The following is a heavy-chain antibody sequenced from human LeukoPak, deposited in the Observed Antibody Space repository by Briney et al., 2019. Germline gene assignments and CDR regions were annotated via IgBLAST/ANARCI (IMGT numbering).Heavy chain of an antibody. Sequence: GGSLRLSCVASGFTFSSYAMSWVRQAPGKGLEWVSTMTGSGGSTNYADSVKGRFTISRDNSQHTLYLQMNSLRAEDTAVYYCARDFLTGYFDYWGQGTLVTVSS. CDR1: GFTFSSYA. J-gene: IGHJ4*02. D-gene: IGHD3-9*01. CDR3: ARDFLTGYFDY. CDR2: MTGSGGST. V-gene: IGHV3-23*01.